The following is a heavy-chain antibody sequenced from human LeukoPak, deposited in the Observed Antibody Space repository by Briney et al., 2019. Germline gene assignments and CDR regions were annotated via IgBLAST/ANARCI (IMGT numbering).Heavy chain of an antibody. V-gene: IGHV3-30*18. J-gene: IGHJ6*02. CDR3: AKYTAMVTEYYYYGMDV. CDR2: ISYDGSNK. CDR1: GFTFSSYG. D-gene: IGHD5-18*01. Sequence: TGGSLRLSCAASGFTFSSYGMHWVRQAPGKGLEWVAVISYDGSNKYYADSVKGRFTISRDNSKNTLYLQMNSLRAEDTAVYYCAKYTAMVTEYYYYGMDVWGQGTTVTVSS.